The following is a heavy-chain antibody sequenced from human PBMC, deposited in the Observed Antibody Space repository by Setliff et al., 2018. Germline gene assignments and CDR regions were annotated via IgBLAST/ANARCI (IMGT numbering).Heavy chain of an antibody. CDR3: ARVYAYSYGFDY. CDR2: ISGYNGHT. D-gene: IGHD3-16*01. CDR1: GYTFSRNY. V-gene: IGHV1-18*01. J-gene: IGHJ4*02. Sequence: ASVKVSCKAYGYTFSRNYITWVRQAPGRGLEWMGWISGYNGHTEYAQKLQGRVTMTTDTSTSTAYMELRSLRAEDTAVYYCARVYAYSYGFDYWGQGTPVTVSS.